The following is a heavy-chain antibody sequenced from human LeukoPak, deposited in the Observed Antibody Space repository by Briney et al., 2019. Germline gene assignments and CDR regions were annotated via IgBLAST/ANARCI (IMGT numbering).Heavy chain of an antibody. CDR1: GFTFSSYA. CDR2: ISGSGGST. V-gene: IGHV3-23*01. J-gene: IGHJ4*02. Sequence: GGSLRLSCAASGFTFSSYAMSWVRQAPGKGLEWVSAISGSGGSTYYADSVKGRFTISRDNSKNTLYVQMNSLRAEDTAVYYCAKAGDIVVVVAADFDYWGQGTLVTVSS. D-gene: IGHD2-15*01. CDR3: AKAGDIVVVVAADFDY.